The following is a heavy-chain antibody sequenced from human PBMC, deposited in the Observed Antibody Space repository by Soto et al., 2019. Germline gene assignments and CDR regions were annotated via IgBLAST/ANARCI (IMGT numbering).Heavy chain of an antibody. V-gene: IGHV1-24*01. J-gene: IGHJ5*02. CDR3: ASYHYYGSSGYHWFDP. D-gene: IGHD3-22*01. CDR1: GYTLTELS. CDR2: FDPEDGET. Sequence: GSSVKVSCKVSGYTLTELSMHWVRQAPGKGLEWMGGFDPEDGETIYAQKFQGRVTMTEDTSTDTAYMELSSLRSEDTAVYYCASYHYYGSSGYHWFDPWGQGTLVTVSS.